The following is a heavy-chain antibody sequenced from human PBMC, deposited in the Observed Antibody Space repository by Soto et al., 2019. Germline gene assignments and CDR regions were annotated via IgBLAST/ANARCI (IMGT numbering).Heavy chain of an antibody. CDR3: ARNSLYDSGPDY. CDR2: IYPGDSDT. V-gene: IGHV5-51*01. D-gene: IGHD3-22*01. CDR1: GCSFTNYW. J-gene: IGHJ4*02. Sequence: GESLKISCKGSGCSFTNYWIGWVRQMPGRGLEWMGIIYPGDSDTRYSPSFQGQVTVSADKSTSTAYLHWSSLKASDTAMYYCARNSLYDSGPDYWGQGTLVTVSS.